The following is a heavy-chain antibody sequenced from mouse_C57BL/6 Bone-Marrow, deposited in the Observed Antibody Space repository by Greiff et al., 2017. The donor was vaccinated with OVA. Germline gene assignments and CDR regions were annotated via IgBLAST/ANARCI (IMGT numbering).Heavy chain of an antibody. J-gene: IGHJ1*03. D-gene: IGHD2-5*01. CDR1: GYSFTDYN. V-gene: IGHV1-39*01. CDR3: ARKSNYDWYFDV. CDR2: INPNYGIT. Sequence: VQLKQSGPELVKPGASVKISCKASGYSFTDYNMNWVKQSNGKSLEWIGVINPNYGITSYNQKFKGKATLTVDQSSSTAYMQLNSLTSEDSAVYYCARKSNYDWYFDVWGTGTTVTVSS.